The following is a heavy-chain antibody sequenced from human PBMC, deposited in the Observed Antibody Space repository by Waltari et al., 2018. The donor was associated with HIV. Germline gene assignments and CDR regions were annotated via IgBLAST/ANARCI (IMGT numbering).Heavy chain of an antibody. D-gene: IGHD6-25*01. CDR1: GYTFTKYG. CDR3: ARDGADLYSSAHYYYYGLDV. J-gene: IGHJ6*02. CDR2: SNTENGNA. Sequence: QVQLAQSGAAVKKPGASVKVSCKISGYTFTKYGILWVRQGPGQGLEWMGCSNTENGNANYAQEFQDRGTMTPDTSTSTVYMDRRSRRSDDTAVYYWARDGADLYSSAHYYYYGLDVWGQGTTVTVSS. V-gene: IGHV1-18*01.